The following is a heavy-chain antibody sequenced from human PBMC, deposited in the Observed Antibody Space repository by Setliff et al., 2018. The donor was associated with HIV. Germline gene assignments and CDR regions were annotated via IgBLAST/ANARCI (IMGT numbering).Heavy chain of an antibody. V-gene: IGHV1-69*13. J-gene: IGHJ6*02. CDR3: ARALPAGRLQKLSQKTMDV. D-gene: IGHD2-21*01. CDR2: IIPIFGTA. Sequence: GASVKVSSKASGGTFSSYAISWVRQAPGQGLEWMGGIIPIFGTANYAQKFQGRVTITADESTSTAYMELSSLRSEDTAVYYCARALPAGRLQKLSQKTMDVWGQGTSVTVSS. CDR1: GGTFSSYA.